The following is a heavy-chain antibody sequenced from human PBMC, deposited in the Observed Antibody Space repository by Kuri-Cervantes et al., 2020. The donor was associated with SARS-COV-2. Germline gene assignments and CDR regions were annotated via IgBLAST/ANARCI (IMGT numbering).Heavy chain of an antibody. V-gene: IGHV3-15*01. CDR1: GLTFSVYG. CDR2: IYSESDAAQYAAPDGGTT. CDR3: ATGPLDY. J-gene: IGHJ4*01. Sequence: GGSLRLSCAASGLTFSVYGLNWVRQAPGKGLEWVGRIYSESDAAQYAAPDGGTTDYAAPMKDRFIISRDDSKNTLFLQMNFLQTEDTAVYYCATGPLDYWGHGTLVTVSS.